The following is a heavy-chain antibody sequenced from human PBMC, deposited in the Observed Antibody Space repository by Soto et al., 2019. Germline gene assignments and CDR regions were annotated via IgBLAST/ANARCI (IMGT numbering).Heavy chain of an antibody. D-gene: IGHD6-13*01. V-gene: IGHV3-23*01. CDR3: AKERGIAAPPVKFDY. CDR1: GFFFSSYA. CDR2: ISGSGGST. J-gene: IGHJ4*02. Sequence: PGGSLRLSCAASGFFFSSYAMSWVRQAPGKGLEWVSSISGSGGSTYYTDSVKGRFTISRDNSKNTLYLQMNSLRAEDTAIYYCAKERGIAAPPVKFDYWGQGTLVTVSS.